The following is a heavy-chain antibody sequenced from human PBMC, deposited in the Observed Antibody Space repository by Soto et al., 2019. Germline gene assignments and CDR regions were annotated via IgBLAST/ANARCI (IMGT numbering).Heavy chain of an antibody. V-gene: IGHV4-30-4*01. CDR2: IYYSGST. D-gene: IGHD1-7*01. CDR3: ARDSPPTGTTYYYYGMDV. CDR1: GGSIGSGDYY. Sequence: PSETLSLTCTVSGGSIGSGDYYWSWIRQPPGKGLEWIGYIYYSGSTYYNPSLKGRVTISVDTSKNQFSLKLSSVTAADTAVYYCARDSPPTGTTYYYYGMDVWGQGTTVTVSS. J-gene: IGHJ6*02.